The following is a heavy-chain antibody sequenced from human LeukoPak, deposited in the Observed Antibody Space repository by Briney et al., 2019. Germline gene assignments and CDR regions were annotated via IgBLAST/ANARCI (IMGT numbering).Heavy chain of an antibody. CDR1: GLTFSSYA. D-gene: IGHD3-10*01. Sequence: GGSLRLSCAASGLTFSSYAMSWVRQAPGKGLEWVSAISGSGGSTYYADSVKGRFTISRDNSKNTLYLQMNSLRAEDTAVYYCAKPGAYGSGSYTENWGQGTLVTVPS. CDR3: AKPGAYGSGSYTEN. CDR2: ISGSGGST. V-gene: IGHV3-23*01. J-gene: IGHJ4*02.